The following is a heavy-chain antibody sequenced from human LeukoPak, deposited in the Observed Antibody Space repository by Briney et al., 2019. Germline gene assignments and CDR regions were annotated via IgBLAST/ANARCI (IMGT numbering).Heavy chain of an antibody. J-gene: IGHJ4*02. D-gene: IGHD3-22*01. CDR2: IISKAYGGTT. CDR1: GFTFGDYA. V-gene: IGHV3-49*04. Sequence: GGGLRLSCTTSGFTFGDYAMSWVRQASGKGLEWVGFIISKAYGGTTEHAASVKGRFTISRDDSKSIAYLQMNSLKTEDTAVYYCQTYYYDSSGYYYIDQWGQGTLVTASS. CDR3: QTYYYDSSGYYYIDQ.